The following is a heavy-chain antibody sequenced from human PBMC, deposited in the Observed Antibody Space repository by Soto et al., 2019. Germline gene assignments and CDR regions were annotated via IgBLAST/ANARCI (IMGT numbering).Heavy chain of an antibody. Sequence: ASVKVSSKASGYTFTSYAMHWVRQAPGQRLEWMGWINAGNGNTKYSQKFQGRVTITRDTSASTAYMELSSLRSEDTAVYYCARTLTYYDFWSGYRENDAFDIWGQGTMVTVSS. V-gene: IGHV1-3*01. CDR1: GYTFTSYA. CDR2: INAGNGNT. D-gene: IGHD3-3*01. J-gene: IGHJ3*02. CDR3: ARTLTYYDFWSGYRENDAFDI.